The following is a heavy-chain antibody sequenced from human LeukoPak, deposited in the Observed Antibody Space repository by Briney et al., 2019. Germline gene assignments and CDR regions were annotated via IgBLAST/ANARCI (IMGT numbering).Heavy chain of an antibody. Sequence: GGSLRLSCAASGFTFSSYSMNWVRQAPGKGLEWVSYISSSSSTIYYADSVKGRFTISRDNAKNSLYLQMNSLRAEDTAVYYCARDNNLGCSSTSCPRAPFDYWGRGTLVTVSS. CDR2: ISSSSSTI. V-gene: IGHV3-48*01. D-gene: IGHD2-2*01. CDR3: ARDNNLGCSSTSCPRAPFDY. J-gene: IGHJ4*02. CDR1: GFTFSSYS.